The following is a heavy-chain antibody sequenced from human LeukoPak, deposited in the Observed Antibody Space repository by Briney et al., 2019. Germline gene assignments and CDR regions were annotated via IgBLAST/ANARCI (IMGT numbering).Heavy chain of an antibody. D-gene: IGHD1-1*01. CDR1: GFTFSDYD. CDR2: IGAAGDT. V-gene: IGHV3-13*01. J-gene: IGHJ4*02. Sequence: PGGSLRLSCAASGFTFSDYDMHWVRQATGKGLEWVSAIGAAGDTYYTGSVKGRFTISRENAKNSLYLQTNSLSAGDTAVYYCARVAKERVGGVYYFDYWGQGTLVTVSS. CDR3: ARVAKERVGGVYYFDY.